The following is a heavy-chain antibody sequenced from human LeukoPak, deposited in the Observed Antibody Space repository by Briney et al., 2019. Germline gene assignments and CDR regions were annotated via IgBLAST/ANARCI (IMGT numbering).Heavy chain of an antibody. CDR3: ASGGDFWSGYSH. CDR1: GFTVSSNY. CDR2: IYSGGST. Sequence: GGSLRLSCAASGFTVSSNYMSWVRQAPGKGLEWVSVIYSGGSTYYADSVRGRFTISRDNSKNTLYLQMNSLRAEDTAVYYRASGGDFWSGYSHWGQGTLVTVSS. J-gene: IGHJ4*02. V-gene: IGHV3-53*01. D-gene: IGHD3-3*01.